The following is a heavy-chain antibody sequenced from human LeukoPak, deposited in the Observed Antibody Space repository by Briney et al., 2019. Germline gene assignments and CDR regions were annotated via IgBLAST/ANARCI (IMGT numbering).Heavy chain of an antibody. CDR3: ASGPGWHKEYYFDY. V-gene: IGHV1-69*04. CDR1: GGTFSSYA. D-gene: IGHD6-19*01. J-gene: IGHJ4*02. CDR2: IIPILGIA. Sequence: SVKVSCKASGGTFSSYAISWVRQAPGQGLEWMGRIIPILGIASYAQKFQGRVTITADKSTSTAYMELSSLRSEDTAVYYCASGPGWHKEYYFDYWGQGTLVTVSS.